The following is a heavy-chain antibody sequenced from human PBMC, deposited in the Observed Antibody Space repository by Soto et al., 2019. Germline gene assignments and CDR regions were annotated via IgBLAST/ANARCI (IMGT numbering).Heavy chain of an antibody. D-gene: IGHD5-18*01. V-gene: IGHV3-23*01. Sequence: EVQLLESGGKLVQPGGSLTLSCAASGFTFSTYAMAWVRQAPGKGLEWVSGVSASGLNTDYADPVKGRFYISRDNSKNTVSLHMNGLRAEDTALYYCAKERPRRTSGYVFDYWGQGTPVTVSS. CDR3: AKERPRRTSGYVFDY. J-gene: IGHJ4*02. CDR2: VSASGLNT. CDR1: GFTFSTYA.